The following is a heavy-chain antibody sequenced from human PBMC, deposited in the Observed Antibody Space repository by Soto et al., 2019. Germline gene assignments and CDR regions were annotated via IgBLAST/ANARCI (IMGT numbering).Heavy chain of an antibody. CDR1: GYSISSCSY. J-gene: IGHJ4*01. D-gene: IGHD6-19*01. V-gene: IGHV4-38-2*02. Sequence: TSETLSLTCTVSGYSISSCSYWAGIRQLPGEGAGWVSSIYHGGTTFFNPSLKSRITISVDTSNNQFSLKLTSVTAAWTAVYYCARVHVMVVAGSTFDYWGHETLVTVSS. CDR2: IYHGGTT. CDR3: ARVHVMVVAGSTFDY.